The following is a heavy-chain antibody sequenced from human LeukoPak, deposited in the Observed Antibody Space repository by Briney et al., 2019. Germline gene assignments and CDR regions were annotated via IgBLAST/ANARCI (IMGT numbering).Heavy chain of an antibody. Sequence: SQTLSLTCAISGDSVSSNSVTWNWISQSPSRGLEWLGRTYYRSTWYNDYAVSVRGRITVNPDTSKNQFSLHLNSVTPEDTAVYYCARRLTQYDCFDPWGQGILVTVSS. J-gene: IGHJ5*02. CDR3: ARRLTQYDCFDP. CDR2: TYYRSTWYN. CDR1: GDSVSSNSVT. D-gene: IGHD2-2*01. V-gene: IGHV6-1*01.